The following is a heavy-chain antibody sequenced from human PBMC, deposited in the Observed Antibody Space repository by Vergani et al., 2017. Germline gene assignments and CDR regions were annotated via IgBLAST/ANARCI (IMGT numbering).Heavy chain of an antibody. J-gene: IGHJ4*02. V-gene: IGHV4-39*01. D-gene: IGHD5-12*01. CDR1: GGSISSSSYY. CDR2: IYYSGST. Sequence: QLQLQESGPGLVKPSETLSLTCTVSGGSISSSSYYWGWIRQPPGKGLEWIGSIYYSGSTYYNPSLKSRVTISVNTSKNQFSLKLSAVTAADTAVYYCARIGVATTAPPGNYWGQGTLVTVSS. CDR3: ARIGVATTAPPGNY.